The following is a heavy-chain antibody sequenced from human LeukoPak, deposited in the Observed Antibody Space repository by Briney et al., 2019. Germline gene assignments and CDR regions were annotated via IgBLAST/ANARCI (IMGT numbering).Heavy chain of an antibody. J-gene: IGHJ5*02. D-gene: IGHD2-2*01. CDR2: ISAYNGNT. CDR1: GYTFTSYG. Sequence: ASVKVSCKASGYTFTSYGISWVRQAPGQGLEWMGWISAYNGNTNYAQKLQGRVTMTTDTSTSTAYMELRSLRSDDTAVYYCAGDCSCTSCSLAGLDPWGQGTLVTVSS. CDR3: AGDCSCTSCSLAGLDP. V-gene: IGHV1-18*01.